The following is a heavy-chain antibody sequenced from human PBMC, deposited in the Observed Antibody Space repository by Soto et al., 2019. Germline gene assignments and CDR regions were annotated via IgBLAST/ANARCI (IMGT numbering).Heavy chain of an antibody. D-gene: IGHD1-26*01. J-gene: IGHJ4*02. V-gene: IGHV3-48*02. CDR2: MSTTNAI. CDR1: GFTFTTYN. Sequence: GGSLRLSCAASGFTFTTYNMNWVRQAPGKGLEWVSYMSTTNAIYYADSVRGRFTISRDNAKNLLDLQMNSLREEDTAVYYCVRDSAWAFDFWGQGSLVTVSS. CDR3: VRDSAWAFDF.